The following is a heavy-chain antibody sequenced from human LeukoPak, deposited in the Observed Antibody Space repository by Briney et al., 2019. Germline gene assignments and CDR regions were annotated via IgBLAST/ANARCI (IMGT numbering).Heavy chain of an antibody. D-gene: IGHD3-10*01. CDR2: ISAYNGNT. Sequence: ASVKVSCKASGCTFTSYGISWVRQAPGQGLEWMGWISAYNGNTNYAQKLQGRVTMTTDTSTSTAYMELRSLRSDDTAVYYCARVWRNSGYYYYYMDVWGKGTTVTISS. CDR1: GCTFTSYG. CDR3: ARVWRNSGYYYYYMDV. J-gene: IGHJ6*03. V-gene: IGHV1-18*01.